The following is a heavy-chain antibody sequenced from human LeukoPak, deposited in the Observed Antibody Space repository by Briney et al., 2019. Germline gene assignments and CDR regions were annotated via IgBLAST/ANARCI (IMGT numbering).Heavy chain of an antibody. Sequence: SETLSLTCTVSGGSISSYYWSWIRQPAGKGLEWIGRVYTSGSTTYNPSLKSRVTMSVDTSKNQFSLNLRSVTAADTAVYYCASSIFGVVPPAYWGQGTLVPVST. CDR3: ASSIFGVVPPAY. CDR2: VYTSGST. CDR1: GGSISSYY. V-gene: IGHV4-4*07. D-gene: IGHD3-3*01. J-gene: IGHJ4*02.